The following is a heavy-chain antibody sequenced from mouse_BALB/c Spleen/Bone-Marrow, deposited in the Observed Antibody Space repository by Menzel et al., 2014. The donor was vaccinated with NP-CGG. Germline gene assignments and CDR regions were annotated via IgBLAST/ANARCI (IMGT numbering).Heavy chain of an antibody. CDR1: GFSFNSYG. CDR3: ARHAYYDQTEVTFVY. V-gene: IGHV5-9-2*01. D-gene: IGHD2-4*01. Sequence: EVHLVESGGGLVKSGGSLKLSCAASGFSFNSYGMSWVRQTPEKRLEWVATISGGGSYTFYPDSVKGRLTISRDNAKNNLYLQLSSLRSKDTALYYCARHAYYDQTEVTFVYWGQGTLVTVSA. CDR2: ISGGGSYT. J-gene: IGHJ3*01.